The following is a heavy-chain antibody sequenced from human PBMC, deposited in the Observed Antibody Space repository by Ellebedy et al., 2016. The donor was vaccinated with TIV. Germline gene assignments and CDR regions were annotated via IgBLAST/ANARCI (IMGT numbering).Heavy chain of an antibody. J-gene: IGHJ4*02. CDR2: IYYSGST. V-gene: IGHV4-59*08. D-gene: IGHD3-10*01. Sequence: SETLSLTCTVSGGSISSYYWSWIRQPPGKGLGWIGYIYYSGSTNYNPSLKSRVTISVDTSKNQFSLKLSSVTAADTAVYYWARYNRPSGSYYKGPSYYFDYWGQGTLVTVSS. CDR3: ARYNRPSGSYYKGPSYYFDY. CDR1: GGSISSYY.